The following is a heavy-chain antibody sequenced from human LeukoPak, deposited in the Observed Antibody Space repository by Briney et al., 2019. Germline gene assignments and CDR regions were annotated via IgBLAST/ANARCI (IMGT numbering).Heavy chain of an antibody. D-gene: IGHD6-19*01. CDR2: ISWNSGSI. V-gene: IGHV3-23*01. CDR1: GFTFSSYA. CDR3: AKDRGQSSGWTSTFDY. J-gene: IGHJ4*02. Sequence: PGGSLRLSCAASGFTFSSYAMSWVRQAPGKGLEWVSGISWNSGSIGYADSVKGRFTISRDNSKNTLYLQMNSLRAEDTAVYYCAKDRGQSSGWTSTFDYWGQGTLVTVSS.